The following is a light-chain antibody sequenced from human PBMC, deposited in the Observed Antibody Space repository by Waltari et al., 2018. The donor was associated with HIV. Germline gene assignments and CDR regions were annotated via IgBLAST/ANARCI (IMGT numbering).Light chain of an antibody. J-gene: IGKJ2*01. CDR2: AAS. CDR1: QSVGTS. V-gene: IGKV3-15*01. CDR3: QQYSVWSPGFT. Sequence: VLTKSPSTLSVSPADSAILSCRASQSVGTSVAWYQQRPGQAPRLLLSAASTRATGVPARFSGSGSGTEFTLTISSLQSEDFVVYYCQQYSVWSPGFTFGQGTKLDIK.